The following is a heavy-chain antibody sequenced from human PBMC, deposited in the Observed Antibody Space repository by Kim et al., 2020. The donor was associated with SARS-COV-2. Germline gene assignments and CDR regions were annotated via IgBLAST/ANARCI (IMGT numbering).Heavy chain of an antibody. J-gene: IGHJ4*02. V-gene: IGHV4-59*01. Sequence: LTSRVTISVDTSKNQFSLKLSSVTAADTAVYYCARSLGYYGSGSYSIDYWGQGTLVTVSS. CDR3: ARSLGYYGSGSYSIDY. D-gene: IGHD3-10*01.